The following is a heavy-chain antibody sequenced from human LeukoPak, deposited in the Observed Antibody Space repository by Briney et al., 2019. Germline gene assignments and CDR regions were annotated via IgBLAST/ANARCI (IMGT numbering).Heavy chain of an antibody. CDR3: VRATGSSWRHFDY. J-gene: IGHJ4*02. Sequence: GGSLRLSCAASGFTFSDHYIDWVRQAPGKGREWVGRGRDKANSYTTDYAASVKGRFTISRDDSKNSLYLQMNSLKTEDTAVYYCVRATGSSWRHFDYWGQGTLVTVSS. CDR2: GRDKANSYTT. CDR1: GFTFSDHY. V-gene: IGHV3-72*01. D-gene: IGHD6-13*01.